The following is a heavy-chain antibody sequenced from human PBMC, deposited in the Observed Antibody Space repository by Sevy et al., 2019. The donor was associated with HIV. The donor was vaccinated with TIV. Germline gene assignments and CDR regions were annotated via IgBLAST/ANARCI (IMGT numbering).Heavy chain of an antibody. Sequence: GGSLRLSCAASGFTFSSYWMHWVRQAPGKGLVWVSRINSDGSSTSYADSVKGRFTISRDNAKNTQYLQMNSLRAEDTAMYYCAKSDDSSGNYYYYGMDVWGQGTTVTVSS. J-gene: IGHJ6*02. CDR2: INSDGSST. V-gene: IGHV3-74*01. CDR3: AKSDDSSGNYYYYGMDV. CDR1: GFTFSSYW. D-gene: IGHD3-22*01.